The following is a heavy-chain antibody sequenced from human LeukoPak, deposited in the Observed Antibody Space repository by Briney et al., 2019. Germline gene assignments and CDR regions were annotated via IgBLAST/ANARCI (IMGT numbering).Heavy chain of an antibody. CDR3: AELGITMIGGV. Sequence: GGSLRLSCAASGFTFSKYWMSWVRQAPGKGLEWVANIKQDGSEKYYVDSVKGRFTISRDNAKNSLYLQMNSLRAEDTAVYYCAELGITMIGGVWGKGTTVTISS. CDR1: GFTFSKYW. V-gene: IGHV3-7*01. D-gene: IGHD3-10*02. CDR2: IKQDGSEK. J-gene: IGHJ6*04.